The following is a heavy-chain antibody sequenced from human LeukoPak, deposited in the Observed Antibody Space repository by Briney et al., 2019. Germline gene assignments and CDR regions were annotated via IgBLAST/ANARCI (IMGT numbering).Heavy chain of an antibody. CDR2: FYTSGSS. CDR1: GGSISSYY. J-gene: IGHJ4*02. Sequence: SETLSLICNVSGGSISSYYWSWIRQPAGKGLEWIGRFYTSGSSNYNPSLKSRVTMSVDTSKNQFSLNLSSVIAADTAVYYCARDSNGDRSFDYWGQGTLVTVPS. D-gene: IGHD4-17*01. V-gene: IGHV4-4*07. CDR3: ARDSNGDRSFDY.